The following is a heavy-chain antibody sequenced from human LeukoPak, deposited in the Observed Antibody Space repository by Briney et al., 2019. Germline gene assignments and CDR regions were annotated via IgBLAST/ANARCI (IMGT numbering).Heavy chain of an antibody. D-gene: IGHD3-10*01. CDR1: GGSFSGYY. V-gene: IGHV4-34*01. J-gene: IGHJ5*02. CDR2: INHSGST. Sequence: SETLSLTCAVYGGSFSGYYWSWIRQPPGKGLEWIGEINHSGSTYYNPSLKSRVTISVDTSKNQFSLKLTSVTAADTAVYFCARGGSGSYVVDPWGQGTLVIVSS. CDR3: ARGGSGSYVVDP.